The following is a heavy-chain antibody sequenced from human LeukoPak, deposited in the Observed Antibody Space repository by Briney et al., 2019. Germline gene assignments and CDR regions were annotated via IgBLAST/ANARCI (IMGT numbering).Heavy chain of an antibody. V-gene: IGHV1-2*02. CDR3: ASGIRAFDN. CDR1: GYTFTDYY. D-gene: IGHD1-26*01. Sequence: ASVKVSCKASGYTFTDYYINWVRQAPGQGLEWIGWINPNSGDTNYAQKFQDRVTMTRDTSISTAYIELNFLRSDDTAVYYCASGIRAFDNWGQGTLVTVSA. CDR2: INPNSGDT. J-gene: IGHJ4*02.